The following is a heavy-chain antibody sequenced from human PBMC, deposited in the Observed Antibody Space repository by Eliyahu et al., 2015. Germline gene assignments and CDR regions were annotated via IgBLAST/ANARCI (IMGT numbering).Heavy chain of an antibody. J-gene: IGHJ4*02. CDR1: GFPFTSXA. Sequence: EVQLLESGGGLVQPGGSLRLSCAASGFPFTSXAMSWVRQAPKGLEWVSAISGSGGSTYYADSVKGRFTISRDNSKNTLYLQMNSVRAEDTAVYYCAKDYGICSSTSCYGLFDYWGQGTLVTVSS. D-gene: IGHD2-2*01. CDR3: AKDYGICSSTSCYGLFDY. CDR2: ISGSGGST. V-gene: IGHV3-23*01.